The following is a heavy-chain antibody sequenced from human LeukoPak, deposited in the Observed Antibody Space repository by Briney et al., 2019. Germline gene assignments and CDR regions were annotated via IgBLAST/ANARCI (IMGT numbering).Heavy chain of an antibody. V-gene: IGHV3-74*01. CDR3: RGTTTFFDY. J-gene: IGHJ4*02. CDR2: INSDRSST. CDR1: GFTFSSYW. D-gene: IGHD1-1*01. Sequence: GGSLRLSCAASGFTFSSYWMHWVRQAPGKGLVWVSRINSDRSSTSYADSVKGRFTISRDNAKNTLYLQMNSLRAEDTAVYYCRGTTTFFDYWGQGTLVTVSS.